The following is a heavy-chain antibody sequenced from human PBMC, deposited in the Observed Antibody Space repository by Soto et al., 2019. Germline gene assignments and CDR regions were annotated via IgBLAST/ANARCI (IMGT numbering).Heavy chain of an antibody. CDR2: IIPILGIA. D-gene: IGHD3-10*01. CDR1: GGTFSSYT. CDR3: AREQWFGEDDY. Sequence: QVQLVQSGAEVKKPGSSVKVSCKASGGTFSSYTISWVRQASGQGLEWMGRIIPILGIANYAQKFQGRVTITADKSTSTAYMELSSLRSEDTTVYYCAREQWFGEDDYWGQGTLVTVSS. V-gene: IGHV1-69*08. J-gene: IGHJ4*02.